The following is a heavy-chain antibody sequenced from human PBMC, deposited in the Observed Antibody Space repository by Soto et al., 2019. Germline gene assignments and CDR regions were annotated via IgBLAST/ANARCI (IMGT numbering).Heavy chain of an antibody. J-gene: IGHJ5*02. D-gene: IGHD6-19*01. CDR1: GGSISSSSYY. CDR3: AGLIAVAPRWFDP. Sequence: SETLSLTCTVSGGSISSSSYYWGWIRQPPGKGLEWIGSIYYSGSTYYNPSLKSRVTISVDTSKNQFSLKLSSVTAADTAVYYCAGLIAVAPRWFDPWGQGTLVTVSS. CDR2: IYYSGST. V-gene: IGHV4-39*01.